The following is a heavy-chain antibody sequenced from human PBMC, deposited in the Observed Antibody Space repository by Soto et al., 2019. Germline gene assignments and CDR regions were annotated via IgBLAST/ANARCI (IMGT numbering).Heavy chain of an antibody. Sequence: PSQTLSLTCAISGDSVPSNSAAWNWIRQSPSRGLEWLGRTYYRSKWYNDYAVSVKSRITINPDTSKNQFSLQLNSVTPEDTAVYYCARSPWLVFDWAYFDYWGQGTLVTVSS. CDR1: GDSVPSNSAA. CDR2: TYYRSKWYN. CDR3: ARSPWLVFDWAYFDY. V-gene: IGHV6-1*01. D-gene: IGHD6-19*01. J-gene: IGHJ4*02.